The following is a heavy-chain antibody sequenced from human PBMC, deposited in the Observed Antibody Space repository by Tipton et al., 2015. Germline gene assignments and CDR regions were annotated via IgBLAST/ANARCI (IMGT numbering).Heavy chain of an antibody. CDR1: GFTVSSNY. CDR2: IYSGGST. J-gene: IGHJ4*02. V-gene: IGHV3-53*01. CDR3: ARFNYDSSGYYFDY. Sequence: SLRLSCAASGFTVSSNYMSWVRQAPGKGLEWVSVIYSGGSTYYADSVKGRFTISRDNAKNTLYLQMNSLRAEDTAVYYCARFNYDSSGYYFDYWGQGTLVTVSS. D-gene: IGHD3-22*01.